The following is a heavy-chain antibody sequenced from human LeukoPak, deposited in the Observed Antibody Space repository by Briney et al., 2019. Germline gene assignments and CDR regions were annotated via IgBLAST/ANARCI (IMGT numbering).Heavy chain of an antibody. CDR1: GYTFTSYG. CDR3: ARALSYDFWSGYFGL. J-gene: IGHJ4*02. V-gene: IGHV1-18*01. Sequence: ASVKVSCKASGYTFTSYGISWVRQAPGQGLEWMGWISAYNGNTNYAQKLQGRVTMTTDTSTSTAYMELSSLRSEDTAVYYCARALSYDFWSGYFGLWGQGTLVTVSS. CDR2: ISAYNGNT. D-gene: IGHD3-3*01.